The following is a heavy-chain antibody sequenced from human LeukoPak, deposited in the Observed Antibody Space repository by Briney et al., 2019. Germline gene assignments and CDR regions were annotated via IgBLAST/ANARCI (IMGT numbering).Heavy chain of an antibody. CDR1: GGTFSSYA. CDR3: AESSGGEYYFDS. D-gene: IGHD1-14*01. Sequence: SVKVSCKASGGTFSSYAISWVRQTPGQGLEWMGRIIPIFGTANYAQKFQGRVTITTDESTSTAYMELGSLRSEDTAVYYCAESSGGEYYFDSWGQGTLVTVSS. V-gene: IGHV1-69*05. CDR2: IIPIFGTA. J-gene: IGHJ4*02.